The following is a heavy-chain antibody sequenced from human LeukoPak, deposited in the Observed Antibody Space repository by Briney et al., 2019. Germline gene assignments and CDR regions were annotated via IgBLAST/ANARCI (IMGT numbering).Heavy chain of an antibody. D-gene: IGHD7-27*01. CDR2: IYHSGST. J-gene: IGHJ4*02. Sequence: SQTLSLTCTVSGGSISSGGYYWSWIRQPPGKGLEWIGYIYHSGSTYYNPSLKSRVTISVDTSKNQFSLKLSSVTAADTAVYYCARLDLTNWGHSGYFDYWGQGTLVTVSS. CDR1: GGSISSGGYY. CDR3: ARLDLTNWGHSGYFDY. V-gene: IGHV4-30-2*01.